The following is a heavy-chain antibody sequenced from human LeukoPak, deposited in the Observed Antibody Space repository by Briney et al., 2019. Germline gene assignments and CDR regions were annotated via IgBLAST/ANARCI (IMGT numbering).Heavy chain of an antibody. J-gene: IGHJ3*02. D-gene: IGHD3-16*01. CDR2: IHSSGWT. V-gene: IGHV4-4*09. CDR3: ARGGSGFDI. CDR1: GGSISDIY. Sequence: SETLSLTCTVSGGSISDIYWNWIRQPPGKGLEWIGYIHSSGWTFYHPSLQSRVSMSLDTSKNQFSLSLSSVTAADTAVFYCARGGSGFDIWSRGTMVTVSS.